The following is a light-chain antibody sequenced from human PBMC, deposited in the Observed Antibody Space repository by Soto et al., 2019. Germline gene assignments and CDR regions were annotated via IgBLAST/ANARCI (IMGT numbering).Light chain of an antibody. CDR1: QSISSW. V-gene: IGKV1-5*01. CDR2: DAS. J-gene: IGKJ1*01. CDR3: QQYNSYSGT. Sequence: QMIQSPSALSASVGDRVTITCRASQSISSWLAWYQQKPGRAPKLLIYDASSLESGVPSRFSGSGSGTEFTLTISSLQSDDFATYYCQQYNSYSGTFGQGTKVDIK.